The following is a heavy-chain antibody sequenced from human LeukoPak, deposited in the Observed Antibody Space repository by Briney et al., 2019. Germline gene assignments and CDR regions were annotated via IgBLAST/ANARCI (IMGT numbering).Heavy chain of an antibody. Sequence: PSQTLSLTCAVSGGSISSGGYSWSWIRQPPGKGLEWIGYIYHSGSTYYNPSLKSRVTISVDRSKNQFSLKLSSVTAADTAVYYCAREGLYSDGEEYFDYWGQGTLVTVSS. CDR3: AREGLYSDGEEYFDY. CDR1: GGSISSGGYS. D-gene: IGHD3-10*01. J-gene: IGHJ4*02. CDR2: IYHSGST. V-gene: IGHV4-30-2*01.